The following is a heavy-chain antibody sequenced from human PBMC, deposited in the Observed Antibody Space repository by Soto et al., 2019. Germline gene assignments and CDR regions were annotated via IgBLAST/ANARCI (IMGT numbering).Heavy chain of an antibody. J-gene: IGHJ6*02. CDR3: TSHRDSSSGDYYGMDV. CDR1: GFTFSGSA. Sequence: GGSLRLSCAASGFTFSGSAMHWVRQASGKWLEWVGRIRSKANSYATAYAASVKGRFTISRDDSKNTAYLQMNSLKTEDTAVYYCTSHRDSSSGDYYGMDVWGQGTTVTVSS. D-gene: IGHD6-13*01. CDR2: IRSKANSYAT. V-gene: IGHV3-73*01.